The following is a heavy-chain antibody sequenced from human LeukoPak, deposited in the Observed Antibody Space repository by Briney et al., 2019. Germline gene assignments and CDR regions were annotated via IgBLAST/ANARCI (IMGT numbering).Heavy chain of an antibody. D-gene: IGHD7-27*01. CDR3: ASLQTGDDKTWSDY. J-gene: IGHJ4*02. Sequence: GGSLRLSCAASGFTFSSYAMHWVRQAPGKGLEWVAVISYDGSNKYYADSVKGRFTISRDNSKNTLYLQMNSLRAEDTAVYYCASLQTGDDKTWSDYWGQGTLVTVSS. V-gene: IGHV3-30*14. CDR2: ISYDGSNK. CDR1: GFTFSSYA.